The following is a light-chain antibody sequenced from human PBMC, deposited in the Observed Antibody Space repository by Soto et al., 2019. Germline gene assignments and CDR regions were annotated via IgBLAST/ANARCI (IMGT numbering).Light chain of an antibody. CDR1: QSVRDY. Sequence: DIQMTQSPASLSASVGDRVTITCRASQSVRDYLNWYQHKPGMAPQLLIYAASNLHSGVPSRFSGSGSGTKFTLTIASLQPDDFATYYCQQYETFSGTFGPGTKVDIK. V-gene: IGKV1-5*01. J-gene: IGKJ1*01. CDR3: QQYETFSGT. CDR2: AAS.